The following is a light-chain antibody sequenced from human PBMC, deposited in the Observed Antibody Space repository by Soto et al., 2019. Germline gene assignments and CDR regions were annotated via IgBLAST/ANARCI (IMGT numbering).Light chain of an antibody. J-gene: IGKJ1*01. Sequence: DIQMTQSPSTLSASVGDRVTITCRASQTISTWLAWYQQKPGKAPKLLIYKASSLESGVPSRFSGSGSGTEFTLTITSLQPDDFATYYCQQYNGFSRTVGQGTKVDIK. CDR2: KAS. CDR1: QTISTW. V-gene: IGKV1-5*03. CDR3: QQYNGFSRT.